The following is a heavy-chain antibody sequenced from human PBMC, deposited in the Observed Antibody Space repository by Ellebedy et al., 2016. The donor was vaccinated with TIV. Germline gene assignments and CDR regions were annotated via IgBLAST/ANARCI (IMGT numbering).Heavy chain of an antibody. CDR2: IYYSGST. J-gene: IGHJ1*01. CDR1: GASVSSANYY. V-gene: IGHV4-61*01. Sequence: SETLSPTCTVPGASVSSANYYWSSIRQPPGKGLEWISYIYYSGSTNYNPSLKSRVSISVDTSKRRFTLKLRSVTAADAAVYYCATQPDTGHFHHWGQGTLVTVSS. CDR3: ATQPDTGHFHH. D-gene: IGHD5-18*01.